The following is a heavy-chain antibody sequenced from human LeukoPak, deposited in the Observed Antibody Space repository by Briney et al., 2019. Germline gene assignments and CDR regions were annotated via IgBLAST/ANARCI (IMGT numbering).Heavy chain of an antibody. J-gene: IGHJ4*02. CDR1: GFTFSSSA. V-gene: IGHV3-23*01. CDR3: AKGYYGSGSYGWFDY. D-gene: IGHD3-10*01. Sequence: GGSLRLSCAASGFTFSSSAMSWVRQAPGKGLEWVSTISGSGDRTYYADSVKGRFTISRDNSKNTLFLHMNSLRAEDTAVYSCAKGYYGSGSYGWFDYWGQATLVTVSS. CDR2: ISGSGDRT.